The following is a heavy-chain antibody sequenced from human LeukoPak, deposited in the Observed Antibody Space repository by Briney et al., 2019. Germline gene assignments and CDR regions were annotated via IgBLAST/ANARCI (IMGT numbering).Heavy chain of an antibody. CDR3: ARLSYCSSTSCYFAGYYYYYMDV. CDR1: GFTFSSYW. D-gene: IGHD2-2*01. Sequence: PGGSLRLSCAASGFTFSSYWMSWVRQAPGKGLEWVANIKQDGSEKYYVDSVKGRFTISRDNAKNSLYLRMNSLRAEDTAVYYCARLSYCSSTSCYFAGYYYYYMDVWGKGTTVTVSS. J-gene: IGHJ6*03. CDR2: IKQDGSEK. V-gene: IGHV3-7*01.